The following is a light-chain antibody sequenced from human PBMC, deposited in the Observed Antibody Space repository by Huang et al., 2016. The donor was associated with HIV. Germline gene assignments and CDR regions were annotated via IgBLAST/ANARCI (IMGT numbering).Light chain of an antibody. CDR2: GSS. Sequence: ETVLTQSPGTLSASLGGRVTLTCRASQNVHGNLAWYQQTPGQPPRLLRYGSSTRAAGVSGRFSASGSETHFTLTITSLQSEDFGIYYCQQYDSWPPRHTFGQGTRLE. J-gene: IGKJ2*01. CDR1: QNVHGN. V-gene: IGKV3-15*01. CDR3: QQYDSWPPRHT.